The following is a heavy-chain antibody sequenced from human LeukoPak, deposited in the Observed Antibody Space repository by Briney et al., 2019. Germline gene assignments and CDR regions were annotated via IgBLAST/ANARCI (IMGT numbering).Heavy chain of an antibody. CDR3: ARDFSSSNWYRDDTFDI. CDR1: GGTFSSYA. J-gene: IGHJ3*02. CDR2: IIPIFGTA. Sequence: ASVKVSCTASGGTFSSYAISWVRQAPGQGLEWMGGIIPIFGTANYAQKFQGRVTITADESTSTAYMELSSLRSEDTAVYYCARDFSSSNWYRDDTFDIWGQGTMVTVSS. V-gene: IGHV1-69*13. D-gene: IGHD6-13*01.